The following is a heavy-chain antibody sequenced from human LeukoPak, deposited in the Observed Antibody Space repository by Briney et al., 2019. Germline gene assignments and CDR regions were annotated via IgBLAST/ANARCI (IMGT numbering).Heavy chain of an antibody. CDR2: IYSGGTT. J-gene: IGHJ4*02. V-gene: IGHV3-53*01. D-gene: IGHD2/OR15-2a*01. CDR1: GFTFSSYA. CDR3: ARVLSVSYCDS. Sequence: GGSLRLSCAASGFTFSSYAMSWVRQAPGKGLEWVSVIYSGGTTYYADSVKGRFTISRDNSKNTLYLQMNSLRGEDTAVYYCARVLSVSYCDSWGQGTLVTVSS.